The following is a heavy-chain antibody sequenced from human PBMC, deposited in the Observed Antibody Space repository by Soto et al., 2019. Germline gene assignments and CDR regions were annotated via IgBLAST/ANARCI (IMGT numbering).Heavy chain of an antibody. V-gene: IGHV4-31*03. CDR2: IYYSGST. D-gene: IGHD3-10*01. CDR3: ARDVVVRGVTTNYYYYGMDV. Sequence: PSETLSLTCTVSGGSISSGGYYWSWIRQHPGKGLEWIGYIYYSGSTYYNPSLKSRVTTSVDTSKNQFSLKLSSVTAADTAVYYCARDVVVRGVTTNYYYYGMDVWGQGTTVTVSS. CDR1: GGSISSGGYY. J-gene: IGHJ6*02.